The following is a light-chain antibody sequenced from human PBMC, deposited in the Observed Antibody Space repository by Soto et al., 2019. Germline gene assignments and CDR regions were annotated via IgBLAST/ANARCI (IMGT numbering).Light chain of an antibody. J-gene: IGLJ2*01. CDR3: SSYTSGSTLVV. CDR1: RSDIGDYKS. Sequence: QSALTQPASVSGSPGQSITISCTGTRSDIGDYKSVSWYQQQLGKAPKLMIYDVSNRPSGVSNRFSGSKSGNTASLTISGLQAEDEADYYCSSYTSGSTLVVFGGGTKVTVL. CDR2: DVS. V-gene: IGLV2-14*03.